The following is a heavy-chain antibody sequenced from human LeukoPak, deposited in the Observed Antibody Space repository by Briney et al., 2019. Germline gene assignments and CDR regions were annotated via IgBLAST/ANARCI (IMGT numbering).Heavy chain of an antibody. CDR3: ARRYYYNGGGYFDG. CDR2: ISFGGSNK. Sequence: PGGPLTLSCAASGFTFSSYAIHWVRQAPGKGLVWVADISFGGSNKYFADSVKGRFTISRDNSKNTLDLQMNSLGPEDTAVYYCARRYYYNGGGYFDGWGQGSLVTVS. D-gene: IGHD3-22*01. J-gene: IGHJ4*02. CDR1: GFTFSSYA. V-gene: IGHV3-30*04.